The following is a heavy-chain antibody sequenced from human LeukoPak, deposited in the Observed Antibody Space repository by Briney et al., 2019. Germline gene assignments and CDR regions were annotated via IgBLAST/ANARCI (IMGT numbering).Heavy chain of an antibody. CDR3: ARQITMVRGVIIQNYFDY. Sequence: GESLKISCKGSGYSFTSYWIGWVRQMPGKGLEWMGIIYPGDSDTRYSPSFQGQVTIPADKSISTAYLQWNSLKASDTAMYYCARQITMVRGVIIQNYFDYWGQETLVPVSS. J-gene: IGHJ4*02. D-gene: IGHD3-10*01. CDR1: GYSFTSYW. V-gene: IGHV5-51*01. CDR2: IYPGDSDT.